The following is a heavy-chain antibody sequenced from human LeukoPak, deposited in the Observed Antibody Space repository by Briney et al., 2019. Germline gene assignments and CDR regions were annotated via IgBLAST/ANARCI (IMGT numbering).Heavy chain of an antibody. CDR3: VKASSSSPQYNWFDA. D-gene: IGHD6-6*01. CDR2: VSGTGGRT. V-gene: IGHV3-23*01. J-gene: IGHJ5*02. CDR1: GFTFSTYA. Sequence: PGGSLRLSCAASGFTFSTYAMSWVRQAPGKGPEWVSVVSGTGGRTYYADSVKGRFTISRDNSENTLYLQMNSLRAEDTALYYCVKASSSSPQYNWFDAWGQGPLVTVSS.